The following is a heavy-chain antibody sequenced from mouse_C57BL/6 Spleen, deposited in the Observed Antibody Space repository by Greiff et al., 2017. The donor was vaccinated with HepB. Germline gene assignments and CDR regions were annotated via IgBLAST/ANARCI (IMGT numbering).Heavy chain of an antibody. J-gene: IGHJ1*03. D-gene: IGHD1-1*01. CDR3: ESKDNYYGSSPWYLDV. Sequence: QVQLQQPGAELVKPGASVKLSCKASGYTFTSYWMHWVKQRPGQGLEWIGMIHPNSGSTNYNEKFKSKATLTVDKSSSTAYMQLRSLTTEDSAVYYCESKDNYYGSSPWYLDVWGTGTTVTVSS. CDR2: IHPNSGST. V-gene: IGHV1-64*01. CDR1: GYTFTSYW.